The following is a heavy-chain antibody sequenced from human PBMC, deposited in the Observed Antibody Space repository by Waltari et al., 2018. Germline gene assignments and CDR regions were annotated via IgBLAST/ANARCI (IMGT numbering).Heavy chain of an antibody. D-gene: IGHD6-13*01. Sequence: EVQLVESGGGLVQPGGSLRLSCVASGFIFSSYWMHWVRQAPGKGLVSVSHINTDGSITNYADSVKGRFTISRDNAKNTLSLQMNSLRAEDTAVYYCVMYSSSFLGDCWGQGTLVAVSS. J-gene: IGHJ4*02. CDR1: GFIFSSYW. CDR2: INTDGSIT. V-gene: IGHV3-74*01. CDR3: VMYSSSFLGDC.